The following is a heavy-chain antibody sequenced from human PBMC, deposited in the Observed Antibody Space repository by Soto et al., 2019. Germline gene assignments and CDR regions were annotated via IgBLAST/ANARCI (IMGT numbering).Heavy chain of an antibody. CDR2: TYYRSKWYN. Sequence: RSQTISLTYAISGDSVSSKSAAWNWIRQSPSRGLEWLGRTYYRSKWYNDYAVSVKSRITINPDTSKNQFSLQLNSVTPEDTAVYFCARVRRVCSAFYDWGQENRLTLAS. J-gene: IGHJ4*02. D-gene: IGHD2-15*01. CDR1: GDSVSSKSAA. V-gene: IGHV6-1*01. CDR3: ARVRRVCSAFYD.